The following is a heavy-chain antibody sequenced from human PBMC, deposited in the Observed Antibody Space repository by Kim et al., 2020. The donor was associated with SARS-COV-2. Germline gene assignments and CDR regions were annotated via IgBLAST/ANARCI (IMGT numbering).Heavy chain of an antibody. D-gene: IGHD3-16*01. CDR2: ISSSSSYT. CDR3: SSGGSYHTFYY. V-gene: IGHV3-11*06. Sequence: GGSLRLTCAASGFTFSDYYMSWIRKAPGQGLEGVSYISSSSSYTNYADSVKGRFIITRVNAKNSLYLQMNSLRAEEKAVYYCSSGGSYHTFYYWCQGTRV. J-gene: IGHJ4*02. CDR1: GFTFSDYY.